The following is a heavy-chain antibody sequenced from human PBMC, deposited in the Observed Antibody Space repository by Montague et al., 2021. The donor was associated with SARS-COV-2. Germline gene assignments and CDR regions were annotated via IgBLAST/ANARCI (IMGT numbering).Heavy chain of an antibody. CDR2: ISWNRGST. J-gene: IGHJ4*02. CDR1: GFTFVDYA. V-gene: IGHV3-9*01. CDR3: AKEVRKSPSFDY. D-gene: IGHD4-23*01. Sequence: SLRLSCAASGFTFVDYAMHWVRQAPGKGLEWVSGISWNRGSTDYADSVKGRFTISRDNAKNSLYLQMNSLRAEDTALYYCAKEVRKSPSFDYWGPGTLVTVSS.